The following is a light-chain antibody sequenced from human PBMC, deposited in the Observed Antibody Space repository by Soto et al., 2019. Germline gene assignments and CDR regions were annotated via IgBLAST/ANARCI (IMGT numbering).Light chain of an antibody. CDR3: STHTLSGALQV. Sequence: QSALIQPPSVSGSPGQSVTISCTGTSSDVGSYDYVSWYQQHPGTVPKPMIYNVNTRPSGVSNRFSGSKSGGTASLTISGLQADDEADYYCSTHTLSGALQVFGTGTQLTVL. V-gene: IGLV2-14*01. CDR2: NVN. J-gene: IGLJ1*01. CDR1: SSDVGSYDY.